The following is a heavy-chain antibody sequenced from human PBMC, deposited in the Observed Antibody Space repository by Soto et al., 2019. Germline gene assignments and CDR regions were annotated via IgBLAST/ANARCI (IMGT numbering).Heavy chain of an antibody. CDR2: IIPIFGTA. Sequence: QVQLVQSGAEVKKPGSSVKVYCKASGGTFSSYAISWMRQSPGQLLEWMGGIIPIFGTANSAQKFQGRFTITADESTRTAYRDLSSLRSEDTAVYYCARRRAGDSSGYYALYYWGQGTLVTVSS. J-gene: IGHJ4*02. CDR3: ARRRAGDSSGYYALYY. V-gene: IGHV1-69*01. D-gene: IGHD3-22*01. CDR1: GGTFSSYA.